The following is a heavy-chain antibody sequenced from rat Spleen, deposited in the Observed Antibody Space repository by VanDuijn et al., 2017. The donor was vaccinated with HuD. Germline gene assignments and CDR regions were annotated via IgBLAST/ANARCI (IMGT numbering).Heavy chain of an antibody. CDR3: AVAGFGY. CDR1: GFAFSSYW. D-gene: IGHD4-4*01. Sequence: EVQLVETGGGLVQPGRSLKLSCVASGFAFSSYWMTWIRQPPGKGLEWIASITHNDGNTYYPDSAKGRFTISRDNAKNTVYLQMNSLRSEDTATYYCAVAGFGYWGQGVMVTVSS. J-gene: IGHJ2*01. V-gene: IGHV5-58*01. CDR2: ITHNDGNT.